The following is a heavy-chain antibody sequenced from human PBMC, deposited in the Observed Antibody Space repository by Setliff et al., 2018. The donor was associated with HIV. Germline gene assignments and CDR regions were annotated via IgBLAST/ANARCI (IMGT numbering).Heavy chain of an antibody. V-gene: IGHV3-48*01. CDR2: ITLGSSTI. J-gene: IGHJ4*02. D-gene: IGHD5-12*01. CDR3: SRWPFDY. CDR1: GFSFSDYI. Sequence: GGSLRLSCAASGFSFSDYILTWVRQAPGKGLEWVSYITLGSSTIFYADSVRGRFTISRDGAKSSVFLQMNNLRAEDTAVYYCSRWPFDYWGRGTLVTVSS.